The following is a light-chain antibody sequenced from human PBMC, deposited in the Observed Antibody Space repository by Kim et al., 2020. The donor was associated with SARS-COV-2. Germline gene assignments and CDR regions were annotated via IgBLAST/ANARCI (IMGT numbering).Light chain of an antibody. CDR1: SLRSYY. V-gene: IGLV3-19*01. CDR3: NSRDSNDNVV. CDR2: GKN. J-gene: IGLJ2*01. Sequence: SSELTQDPAVSVALGQTVRITCQGDSLRSYYATWYQQKPGQAPILVIYGKNNRPSGIPDRFSGSSSGNTASLTITGTQAGAEADYYSNSRDSNDNVVFGG.